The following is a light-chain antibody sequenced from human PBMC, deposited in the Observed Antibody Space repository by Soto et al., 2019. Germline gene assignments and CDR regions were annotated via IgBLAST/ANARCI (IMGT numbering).Light chain of an antibody. CDR2: KAS. CDR1: QSISSW. J-gene: IGKJ1*01. CDR3: QQYNDIWT. V-gene: IGKV1-5*03. Sequence: DIQMTQSPSTLSASVGDRVTITCRASQSISSWLAWYQQKPGQAPKLLIYKASTLQSGVPSRFSGSGSGTEFTLAISSLQPDDSATYYCQQYNDIWTFGQGTKV.